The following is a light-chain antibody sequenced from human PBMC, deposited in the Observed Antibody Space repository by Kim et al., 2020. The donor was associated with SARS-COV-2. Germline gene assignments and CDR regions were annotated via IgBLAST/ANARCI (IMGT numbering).Light chain of an antibody. CDR2: SAS. CDR1: HFISSS. Sequence: SPGERATPSCRASHFISSSLAWYQQLPGQTPRLLIYSASNRATGIPARFSGRGSGTDFSLTISSLEPEDFAVYYCQQRYNRISFGQGTRLEIK. CDR3: QQRYNRIS. J-gene: IGKJ5*01. V-gene: IGKV3-11*01.